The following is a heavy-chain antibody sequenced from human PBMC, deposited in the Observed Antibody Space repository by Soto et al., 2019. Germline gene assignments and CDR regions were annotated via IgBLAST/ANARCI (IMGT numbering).Heavy chain of an antibody. Sequence: QLQLQESGPGLVKPSETLSLTYTVSGGSISSSSYYWGWIRQPPGKGLEWIGSIYYSGSTYYNPSLMRRFTISVYTSNTHFSLKLSSVTAADTAVYYCARHFRVLRFLEWWNWFDPWGQGTLVTVSS. J-gene: IGHJ5*02. CDR3: ARHFRVLRFLEWWNWFDP. V-gene: IGHV4-39*01. CDR2: IYYSGST. D-gene: IGHD3-3*01. CDR1: GGSISSSSYY.